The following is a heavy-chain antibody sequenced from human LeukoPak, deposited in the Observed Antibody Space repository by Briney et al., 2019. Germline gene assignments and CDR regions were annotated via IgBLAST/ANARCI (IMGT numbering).Heavy chain of an antibody. D-gene: IGHD4-23*01. V-gene: IGHV4-59*01. Sequence: PSETLSLTCTVSGGYISSYYWSWIRQPPGKGLEWIGYIYYSGSTNYNPSLKSRVTISLDTSKNQFSLKLSSVTAADTAVYYCARARYGGYYFDYWGQGTLVTVSS. CDR3: ARARYGGYYFDY. CDR2: IYYSGST. J-gene: IGHJ4*02. CDR1: GGYISSYY.